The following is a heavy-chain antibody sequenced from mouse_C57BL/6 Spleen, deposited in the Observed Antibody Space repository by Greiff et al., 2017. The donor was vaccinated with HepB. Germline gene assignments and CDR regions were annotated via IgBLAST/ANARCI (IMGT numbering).Heavy chain of an antibody. Sequence: EVKLVESEGGLVQPGSSMKLSCTASGFTFSDYYMAWVRQVPEKGLEWVANINYDGSSTYYLDSLKSRFIISRDNAKNILYLQMSSLKSEDTATYYCARDSDYYAMDYWGQGTSVTVSS. CDR1: GFTFSDYY. V-gene: IGHV5-16*01. J-gene: IGHJ4*01. CDR3: ARDSDYYAMDY. CDR2: INYDGSST.